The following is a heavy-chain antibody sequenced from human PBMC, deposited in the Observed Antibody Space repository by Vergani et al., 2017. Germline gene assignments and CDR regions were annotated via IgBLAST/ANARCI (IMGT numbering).Heavy chain of an antibody. D-gene: IGHD1-26*01. V-gene: IGHV4-59*01. CDR3: ARAYSGSYSADYYYYYGMDV. CDR1: GGSMSGYY. CDR2: IYYSGST. J-gene: IGHJ6*02. Sequence: QVRLQESGPGLVKPSETLSLTCSVSGGSMSGYYWSWIRQPPGKGLEWIGYIYYSGSTNYNPSLKSRVTISVDTSKNQFSLKLSSVTAADTAVYYCARAYSGSYSADYYYYYGMDVWGQGTTVTVSS.